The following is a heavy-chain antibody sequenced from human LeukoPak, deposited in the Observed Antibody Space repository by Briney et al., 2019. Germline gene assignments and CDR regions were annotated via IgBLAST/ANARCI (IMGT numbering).Heavy chain of an antibody. Sequence: EASVKVSCKASGGTFSSYAISWVRQAPGQGLEWMGRIIPILGIANYAQKFQGRVTITADKSTSTAYMELSSLRSEDTAVYYCARADSPVHHSSGWWEDWGQGTLVTVSS. V-gene: IGHV1-69*04. CDR1: GGTFSSYA. J-gene: IGHJ4*02. CDR3: ARADSPVHHSSGWWED. CDR2: IIPILGIA. D-gene: IGHD6-19*01.